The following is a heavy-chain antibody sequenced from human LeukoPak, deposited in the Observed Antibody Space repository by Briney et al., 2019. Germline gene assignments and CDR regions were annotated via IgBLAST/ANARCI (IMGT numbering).Heavy chain of an antibody. V-gene: IGHV3-15*01. CDR3: TTRGDYFDR. CDR2: IKSISAGGTA. D-gene: IGHD3-16*01. J-gene: IGHJ4*02. CDR1: GDTFSNAW. Sequence: GGSLRLSCAVSGDTFSNAWMTWVRQAPGKGLEWVGRIKSISAGGTADYAAPVNGRFTLSRDDSKNTVYLQMNNLQTEDTALYYCTTRGDYFDRWGQGTLVTVSS.